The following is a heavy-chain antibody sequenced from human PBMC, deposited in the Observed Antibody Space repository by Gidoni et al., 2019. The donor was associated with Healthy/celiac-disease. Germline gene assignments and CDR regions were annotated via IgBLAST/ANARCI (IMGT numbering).Heavy chain of an antibody. D-gene: IGHD1-26*01. CDR1: GYTFTTYY. CDR3: ARPSLGSHDAFDI. J-gene: IGHJ3*02. CDR2: INPSCGST. V-gene: IGHV1-46*01. Sequence: QLQLVQSGAGVTKPGASVKVSCRASGYTFTTYYMHWVRQAPGQGLEWKGIINPSCGSTSYAQKCQGRVTMTRDTSTSTVYMELSSLRSEYTAVYYCARPSLGSHDAFDICGQGTMVTVSS.